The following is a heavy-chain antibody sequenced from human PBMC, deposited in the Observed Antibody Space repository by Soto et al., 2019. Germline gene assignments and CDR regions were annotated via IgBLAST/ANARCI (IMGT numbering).Heavy chain of an antibody. CDR2: INSDGSST. D-gene: IGHD4-4*01. V-gene: IGHV3-74*01. CDR1: GFTFSSYW. J-gene: IGHJ6*03. CDR3: ARDFTVTTRGYYYYYMDV. Sequence: VQLVESGGGLVQPGGSLRLSCAASGFTFSSYWMHWVRQAPGKGLVWVSRINSDGSSTSYADSVKGRFTISRDNAKNTLYLQMNSLRAEDTAVYYCARDFTVTTRGYYYYYMDVWGKGTTVTVSS.